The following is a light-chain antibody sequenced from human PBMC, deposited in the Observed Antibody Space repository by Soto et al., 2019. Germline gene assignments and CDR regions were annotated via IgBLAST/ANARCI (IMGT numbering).Light chain of an antibody. V-gene: IGLV6-57*04. Sequence: NFMLTQPHSVSESPGKTATISCTRSSGSIANNYVQWYQQRPGSAPVTMIYEDDQKPSGVPDRFSGSIDSSSNSASLTISGLETDDEADYYCQSYDRDNHVVFGGGTQLTVL. CDR1: SGSIANNY. J-gene: IGLJ2*01. CDR3: QSYDRDNHVV. CDR2: EDD.